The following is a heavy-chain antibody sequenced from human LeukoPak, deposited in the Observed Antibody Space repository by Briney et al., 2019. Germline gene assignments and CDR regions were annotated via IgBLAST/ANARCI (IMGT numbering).Heavy chain of an antibody. D-gene: IGHD2-2*02. Sequence: RPGGSLRLSCAASGFTFSSYAMSWVRQAPGKGLEWVSAISGSGGSTYYADSVKGRFTISRDNSKNTLYLQMNSLRAEDTAVYYCAEVYMISIRDYWFDPWGQGTLVTVSS. J-gene: IGHJ5*02. CDR3: AEVYMISIRDYWFDP. V-gene: IGHV3-23*01. CDR1: GFTFSSYA. CDR2: ISGSGGST.